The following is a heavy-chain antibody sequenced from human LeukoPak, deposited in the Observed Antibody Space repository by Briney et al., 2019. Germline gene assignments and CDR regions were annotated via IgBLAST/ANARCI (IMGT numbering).Heavy chain of an antibody. CDR1: GYTFTSYY. V-gene: IGHV1-46*01. CDR2: INPSGGGT. Sequence: ASVKVSCKASGYTFTSYYMHWVRQAPGQGLEWMGIINPSGGGTSYAQKFQGRVTMTRDTSTSTVYIELSTLRSEDTAVYYCARGYCSAGRCYVWCDPWGQGTLVTVSS. J-gene: IGHJ5*02. D-gene: IGHD2-15*01. CDR3: ARGYCSAGRCYVWCDP.